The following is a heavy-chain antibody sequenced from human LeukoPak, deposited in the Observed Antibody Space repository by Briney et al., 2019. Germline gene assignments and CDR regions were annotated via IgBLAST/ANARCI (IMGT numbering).Heavy chain of an antibody. CDR2: INHSGST. CDR1: GGSFSGYY. CDR3: ARSPYQPLLYTFGGDY. V-gene: IGHV4-34*01. D-gene: IGHD2-2*02. J-gene: IGHJ4*02. Sequence: TSETLSLTCAVYGGSFSGYYWSWIRQPPGKGLEWIGEINHSGSTNYNPPLKSRVTISVDTSKNQFSLKLSSVTAADTAVYYCARSPYQPLLYTFGGDYWGQGTLVTVSS.